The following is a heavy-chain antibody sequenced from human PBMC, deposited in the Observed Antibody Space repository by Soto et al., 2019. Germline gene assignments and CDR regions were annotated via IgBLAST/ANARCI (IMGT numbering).Heavy chain of an antibody. D-gene: IGHD3-10*01. CDR1: GYTFTSYA. CDR3: ARWAYYYGSGSYYSLDY. CDR2: INAGNGNT. V-gene: IGHV1-3*01. J-gene: IGHJ4*02. Sequence: QVQLVQSGAEVKKPGASVKVSCKASGYTFTSYAMHWVRQAPGQRHEWMGWINAGNGNTKYSQKFQGRVTITRDTSASTAYMELSSMRSEDTAVYYCARWAYYYGSGSYYSLDYWGQGTLVTVSS.